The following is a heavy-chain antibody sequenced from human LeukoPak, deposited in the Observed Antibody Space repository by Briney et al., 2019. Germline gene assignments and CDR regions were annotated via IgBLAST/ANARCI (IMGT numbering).Heavy chain of an antibody. D-gene: IGHD2-15*01. CDR1: GVGVSSNY. J-gene: IGHJ2*01. CDR3: ARGRRYCSGGSCAFYWYFDL. Sequence: GGTLKLSCTASGVGVSSNYMRWVRQAPGKGPESVSVIYSGGSTYYADSVKGRFTISRDNSKNTLYLQMNSLRAEDTAVYYCARGRRYCSGGSCAFYWYFDLWGRGTLVTVSS. V-gene: IGHV3-53*01. CDR2: IYSGGST.